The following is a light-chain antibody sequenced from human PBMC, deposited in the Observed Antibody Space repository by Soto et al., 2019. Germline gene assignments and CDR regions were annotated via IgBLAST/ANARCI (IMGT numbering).Light chain of an antibody. V-gene: IGKV1-8*01. CDR2: TAS. Sequence: AIRMTQSPSSFSASTGDRVTITCRASQDIDTFLAWYQQQPGKAPKLLIYTASNLESGVPSRFSGSGSGTDFTLTINGLQSEDFATYYCQQYYSYPALTFGGGTKVEI. J-gene: IGKJ4*01. CDR3: QQYYSYPALT. CDR1: QDIDTF.